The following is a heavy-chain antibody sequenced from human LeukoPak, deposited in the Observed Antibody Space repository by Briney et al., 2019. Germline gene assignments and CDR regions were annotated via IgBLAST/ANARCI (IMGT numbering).Heavy chain of an antibody. Sequence: KPSETLSLTCTVSGGSISSGDYYWSWIRQPPGKGLEWIGYIYYSGSTYYNPSLKSRVTISVDTSKNQFSLKLSSVTAADTAVYYCARDQFRELYPWSGMDVWGQGTTVTVSS. V-gene: IGHV4-30-4*01. CDR1: GGSISSGDYY. CDR3: ARDQFRELYPWSGMDV. CDR2: IYYSGST. D-gene: IGHD3-16*02. J-gene: IGHJ6*02.